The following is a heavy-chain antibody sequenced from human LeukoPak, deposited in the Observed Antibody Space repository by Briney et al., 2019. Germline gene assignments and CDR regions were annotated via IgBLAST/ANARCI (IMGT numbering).Heavy chain of an antibody. CDR3: ARRRTRTLRFDAFDI. CDR1: GGSISSYY. CDR2: IYYSGST. Sequence: PSETLSLTCTVSGGSISSYYWSWIRQPPGKGLEWIGYIYYSGSTNYNPSLKSRVTISVDTSKNQFSLKLSSVTAADTAVYYCARRRTRTLRFDAFDIWGQGTMVTVSS. V-gene: IGHV4-59*08. J-gene: IGHJ3*02. D-gene: IGHD4-17*01.